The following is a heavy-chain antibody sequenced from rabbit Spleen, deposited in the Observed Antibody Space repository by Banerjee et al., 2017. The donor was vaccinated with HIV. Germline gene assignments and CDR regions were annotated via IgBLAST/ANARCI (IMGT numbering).Heavy chain of an antibody. V-gene: IGHV1S7*01. CDR1: GFTLSNYY. Sequence: QLQETGGGLVQPGGSLTLSCKASGFTLSNYYMNWVRQAPGKGLEWIAYIAPVFGITYYANWVNGRFTISSHNAQNTLYLQLNSLTAADTATYFCARGYSDSTGYWTRLDLWGQGTLVTVS. J-gene: IGHJ3*01. D-gene: IGHD7-1*01. CDR2: IAPVFGIT. CDR3: ARGYSDSTGYWTRLDL.